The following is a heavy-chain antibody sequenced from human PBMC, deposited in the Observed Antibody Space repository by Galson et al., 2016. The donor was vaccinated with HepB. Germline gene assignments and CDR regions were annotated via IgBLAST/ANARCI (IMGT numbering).Heavy chain of an antibody. V-gene: IGHV5-10-1*01. CDR2: VDATNSYT. J-gene: IGHJ5*02. CDR3: AETVLTAVGDWFAR. Sequence: SGAEVKKPGESLRISCYLSGATVTNSWISWVRQVPGKGLEWMGRVDATNSYTFYSPSFQGHVTISADKSINTAYLQWSSLKPSDTAIYFCAETVLTAVGDWFARWGQGTLVTVSS. D-gene: IGHD7-27*01. CDR1: GATVTNSW.